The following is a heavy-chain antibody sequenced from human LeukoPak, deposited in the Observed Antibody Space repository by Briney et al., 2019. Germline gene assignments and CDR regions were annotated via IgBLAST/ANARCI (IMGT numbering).Heavy chain of an antibody. Sequence: GESLKISCKGSGYSFTSYWIGWVRQMPGKGLEWMGIIYPGDSDTRYSPSFQGQVTISADKSISTAYLQWSSLKASDTAMYYCARQTYYYDSSGSFYYYGMDVWGQGTTVTVSS. D-gene: IGHD3-22*01. CDR2: IYPGDSDT. CDR3: ARQTYYYDSSGSFYYYGMDV. CDR1: GYSFTSYW. J-gene: IGHJ6*02. V-gene: IGHV5-51*01.